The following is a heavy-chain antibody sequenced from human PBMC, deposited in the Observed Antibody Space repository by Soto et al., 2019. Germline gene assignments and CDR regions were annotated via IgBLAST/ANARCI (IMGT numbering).Heavy chain of an antibody. CDR1: GGSISSYY. CDR2: IYYSGST. V-gene: IGHV4-59*01. J-gene: IGHJ5*02. D-gene: IGHD2-2*01. CDR3: ARFYCSSTSCYGSVNWFDP. Sequence: TSETLSLTCTVSGGSISSYYWSWIRQPPGKGLEWIGYIYYSGSTNYNPSLKSRVTISVDTSKNQFSLKLSSVTAADTAVYYCARFYCSSTSCYGSVNWFDPWGQGTLVTVSS.